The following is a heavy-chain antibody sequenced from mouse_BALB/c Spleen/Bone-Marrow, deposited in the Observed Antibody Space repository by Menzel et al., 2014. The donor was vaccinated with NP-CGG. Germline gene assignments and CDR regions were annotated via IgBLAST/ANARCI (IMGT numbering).Heavy chain of an antibody. V-gene: IGHV1-4*01. CDR1: GYNFTSYT. D-gene: IGHD1-1*01. Sequence: QVQLQQSGAELARPGASVKMSCKASGYNFTSYTMHWVKQRPGQGLEWIGYINPSSGYTNYNQKFKDKATLTADKSSSTAYMQLSSLTSEDSAVYYCARESLYGSNYYWGQGTTLTVSS. J-gene: IGHJ2*01. CDR2: INPSSGYT. CDR3: ARESLYGSNYY.